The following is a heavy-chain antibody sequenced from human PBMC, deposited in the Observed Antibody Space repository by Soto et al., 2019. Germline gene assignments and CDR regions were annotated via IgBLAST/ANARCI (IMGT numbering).Heavy chain of an antibody. CDR1: GFKFSNYS. V-gene: IGHV3-23*01. Sequence: LRLSXASSGFKFSNYSMSWVRHSPLKGLEWVSLISATGGGTYYADSVKGRFTISRDNSNNTLYLQVHSLTAEDTAVYYCAKDRREGGNSEFYFEFWGQGAQVTVSS. J-gene: IGHJ4*02. CDR3: AKDRREGGNSEFYFEF. CDR2: ISATGGGT. D-gene: IGHD3-16*01.